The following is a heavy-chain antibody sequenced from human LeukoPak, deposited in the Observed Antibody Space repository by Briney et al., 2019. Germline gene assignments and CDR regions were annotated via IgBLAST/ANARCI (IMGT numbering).Heavy chain of an antibody. D-gene: IGHD5-24*01. V-gene: IGHV3-23*01. CDR3: AKKRDAFDI. CDR2: LTDSGGTT. Sequence: PGGSLRLSCVASGFTFSSYAMGWVRQAPGKRPEWVSSLTDSGGTTYYVDSVKGRFTISRDNSKNTLYLHMNSLRGEDTAMYYCAKKRDAFDIWGQGTVVAVSS. CDR1: GFTFSSYA. J-gene: IGHJ3*02.